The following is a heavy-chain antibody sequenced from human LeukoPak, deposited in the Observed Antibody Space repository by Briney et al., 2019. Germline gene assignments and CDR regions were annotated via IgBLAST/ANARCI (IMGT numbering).Heavy chain of an antibody. CDR2: FDPEDGET. V-gene: IGHV1-24*01. J-gene: IGHJ4*02. D-gene: IGHD5-18*01. CDR3: ATWSNEGYSYLDY. CDR1: GYTLTELS. Sequence: ASVKVSCKVSGYTLTELSMHWVRQAPGKGLEWMGGFDPEDGETIYAQKFQGRVTMTEDTSTDTAYMELSSLRSEDTAVYCCATWSNEGYSYLDYWGQGTLVTVSS.